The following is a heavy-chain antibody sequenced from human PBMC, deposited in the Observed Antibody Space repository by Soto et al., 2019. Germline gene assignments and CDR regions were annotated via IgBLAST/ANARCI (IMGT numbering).Heavy chain of an antibody. J-gene: IGHJ4*02. CDR3: PRELPNSSGWYRPFDY. Sequence: QGQLVQSGAEVKKPGSSVKVSCKASGGTFSSYAISWVRQAPGQGLEWMGGIIPIFGTANYAQKFQGRVTITADESTSTAYMELSSLRSEDTAVYYCPRELPNSSGWYRPFDYWGQGTLVTVSS. V-gene: IGHV1-69*01. CDR2: IIPIFGTA. D-gene: IGHD6-19*01. CDR1: GGTFSSYA.